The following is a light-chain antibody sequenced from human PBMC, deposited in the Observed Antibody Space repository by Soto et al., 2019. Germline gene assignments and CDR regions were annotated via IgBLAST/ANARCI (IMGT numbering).Light chain of an antibody. CDR1: SSDVGDYNF. CDR3: NSYTSFGTYV. V-gene: IGLV2-14*01. CDR2: EVS. J-gene: IGLJ1*01. Sequence: QSVLTQPASVSGSPGQSITISCTGTSSDVGDYNFVSWYQQHPGKVPKLIISEVSDRPSGISNRFSGSKSGNTASLTISGLQPEDEGDYFCNSYTSFGTYVFGTGSQGHRP.